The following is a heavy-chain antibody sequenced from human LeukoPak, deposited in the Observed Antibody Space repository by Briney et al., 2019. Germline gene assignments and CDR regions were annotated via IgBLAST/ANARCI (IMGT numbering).Heavy chain of an antibody. CDR2: MNPNSGNT. CDR1: GYTYASYD. J-gene: IGHJ5*02. V-gene: IGHV1-8*03. D-gene: IGHD2-2*01. Sequence: ASVKVSCKASGYTYASYDINWVRQATGQGLEWMGWMNPNSGNTGYAQKFQGRVTITRNTSISTAYMELSSLRSEDTAVYYCARGLFLGYCSSTSCPGEFDPWGQGTLVTVSS. CDR3: ARGLFLGYCSSTSCPGEFDP.